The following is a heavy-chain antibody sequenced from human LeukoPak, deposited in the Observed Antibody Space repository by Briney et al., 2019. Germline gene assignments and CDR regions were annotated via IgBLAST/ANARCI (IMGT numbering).Heavy chain of an antibody. Sequence: GGSLRLSCAASGFTFSSYAMSWVRQAPGKGLEWVSVIYSGGNTYYADSVKGRFTFSEDNSKNTLYLQMTNLRVEDTAVYYCARGVGQDAFDIWGQGTMVTVSS. CDR2: IYSGGNT. J-gene: IGHJ3*02. D-gene: IGHD1-26*01. V-gene: IGHV3-53*01. CDR3: ARGVGQDAFDI. CDR1: GFTFSSYA.